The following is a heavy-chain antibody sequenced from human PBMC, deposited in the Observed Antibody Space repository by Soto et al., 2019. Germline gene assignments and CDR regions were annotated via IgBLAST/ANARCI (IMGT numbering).Heavy chain of an antibody. CDR3: ARVGGVAARTFDY. CDR1: CGSIIPFY. Sequence: SETLSLTCTFSCGSIIPFYWSWVRQPPGKGLEWIGYLYYSGNTNYNPSLKSRVTISVGASKNQVSLRLTSVTAADTAVYYCARVGGVAARTFDYWGQGTVVTVSS. D-gene: IGHD2-15*01. V-gene: IGHV4-59*01. CDR2: LYYSGNT. J-gene: IGHJ4*02.